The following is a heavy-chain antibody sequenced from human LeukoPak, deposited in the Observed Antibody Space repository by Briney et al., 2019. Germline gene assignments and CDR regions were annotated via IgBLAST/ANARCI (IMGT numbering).Heavy chain of an antibody. CDR2: IKTKKDGGTR. CDR1: GFTLDDAW. Sequence: GGSLRLSCAVSGFTLDDAWMSWVRQAPGKGLEWVGLIKTKKDGGTRDYAATVKGRFAISGDDSKTNLYLQMNSLKIEDTAVYYCTVHADTALAIGYWGRGTLVTVSS. D-gene: IGHD5-18*01. J-gene: IGHJ4*02. V-gene: IGHV3-15*05. CDR3: TVHADTALAIGY.